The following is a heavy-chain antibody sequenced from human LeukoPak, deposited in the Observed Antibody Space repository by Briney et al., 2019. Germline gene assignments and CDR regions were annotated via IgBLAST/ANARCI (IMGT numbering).Heavy chain of an antibody. V-gene: IGHV1-2*02. J-gene: IGHJ3*02. Sequence: ASVKVSCKASGYTFTGNYMHWVRQAPGQGLEWMGWINPNSGGTNYAQKFQGRVTMTRDTSISTAYMELSRLRSDDTAVYYCARLKVTAVTSDAFDIWGQGTMVTVSS. CDR1: GYTFTGNY. CDR3: ARLKVTAVTSDAFDI. D-gene: IGHD4-17*01. CDR2: INPNSGGT.